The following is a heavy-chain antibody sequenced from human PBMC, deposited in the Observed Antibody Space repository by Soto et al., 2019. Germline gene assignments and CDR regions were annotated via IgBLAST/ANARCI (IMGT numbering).Heavy chain of an antibody. J-gene: IGHJ6*02. Sequence: PVGSLRLSCAASGFTFSNAWMSWVRQAPGKGLEWVGRIKSKTDGGTTDYAAPVKGRFTISRDDSKNTLYLQMNSLKTEDTAVYYCTTPIGGGYSFGDVWGQGTTVTVSS. CDR3: TTPIGGGYSFGDV. V-gene: IGHV3-15*01. CDR2: IKSKTDGGTT. D-gene: IGHD5-18*01. CDR1: GFTFSNAW.